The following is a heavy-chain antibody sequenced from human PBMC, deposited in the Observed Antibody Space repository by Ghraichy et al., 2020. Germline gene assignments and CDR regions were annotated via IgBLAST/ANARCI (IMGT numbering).Heavy chain of an antibody. D-gene: IGHD6-19*01. CDR2: INPNSGGT. Sequence: ASVKVSCKASGYIFTGYYMHWVRQAPGQGLEWMGWINPNSGGTNYAQKFQGRVTMTRDTSISTAYMELGRLRSDDAAVYYCATFGDVGRSSTGWSEESSLDYWGQGTLVTVSS. J-gene: IGHJ4*02. CDR1: GYIFTGYY. CDR3: ATFGDVGRSSTGWSEESSLDY. V-gene: IGHV1-2*02.